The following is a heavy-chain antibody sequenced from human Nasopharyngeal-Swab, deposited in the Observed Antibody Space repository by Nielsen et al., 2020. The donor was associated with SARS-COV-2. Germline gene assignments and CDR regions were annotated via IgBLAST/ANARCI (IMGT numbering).Heavy chain of an antibody. Sequence: GESLKISCAASGFTFHKYYITWLRQAPGKGLEWISYTSASGDITYYAASVKGPFTLSRDNAKNSLFLQMNSLRADDTAVYYCARERSGSYWAFDYWGQGTLVTVSS. CDR1: GFTFHKYY. CDR2: TSASGDIT. CDR3: ARERSGSYWAFDY. V-gene: IGHV3-11*04. J-gene: IGHJ4*02. D-gene: IGHD1-26*01.